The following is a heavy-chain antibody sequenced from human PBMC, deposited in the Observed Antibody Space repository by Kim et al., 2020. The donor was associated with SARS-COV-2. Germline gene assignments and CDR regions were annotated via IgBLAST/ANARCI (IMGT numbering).Heavy chain of an antibody. J-gene: IGHJ5*02. CDR2: IYHSGST. D-gene: IGHD3-10*01. CDR3: AGITGSGSWVGWFDP. Sequence: SETLSLTCTVSGYSISSGYYWGWIRQPPGKGLEWIGSIYHSGSTYYNPSLKSRVTISVDTSKNQFSLKLSSVTAADTAVYYCAGITGSGSWVGWFDPWG. V-gene: IGHV4-38-2*02. CDR1: GYSISSGYY.